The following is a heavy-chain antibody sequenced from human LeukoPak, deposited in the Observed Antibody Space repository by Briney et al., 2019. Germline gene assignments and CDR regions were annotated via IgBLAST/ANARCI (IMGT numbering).Heavy chain of an antibody. J-gene: IGHJ4*02. V-gene: IGHV3-11*01. CDR3: AKGRIQRGYSYGDDYFGY. CDR2: ISSSGSTI. CDR1: GFTFSDYY. D-gene: IGHD5-18*01. Sequence: KSGGSLRLSCAASGFTFSDYYMSWIRQAPGKGLEWVSYISSSGSTIYYADSVKGRFTISRDNAKNSLYLQMNSLRAEDTAVYYCAKGRIQRGYSYGDDYFGYWGQGTLVTVSS.